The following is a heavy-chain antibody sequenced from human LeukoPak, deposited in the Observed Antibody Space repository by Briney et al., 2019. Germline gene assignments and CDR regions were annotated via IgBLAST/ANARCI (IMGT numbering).Heavy chain of an antibody. CDR2: ISGSGGST. J-gene: IGHJ4*02. CDR1: GFPLSSYA. V-gene: IGHV3-23*01. Sequence: PGGSLRLSCAAFGFPLSSYAMSWVRQAPGKGLEWVSAISGSGGSTYYADSVKGRFTISRDNSKNTLYLQMNSLRAEDTAVYYCAKFPYSSIWGRRYFDYWGQGTLVTVSS. CDR3: AKFPYSSIWGRRYFDY. D-gene: IGHD5-18*01.